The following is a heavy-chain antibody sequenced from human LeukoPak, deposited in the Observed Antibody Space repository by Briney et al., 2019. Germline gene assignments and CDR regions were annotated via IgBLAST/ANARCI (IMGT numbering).Heavy chain of an antibody. D-gene: IGHD3-10*01. CDR2: FDPEDGET. Sequence: ASVKVSCKVSGYTLTKLSMHWVRQAPGKGLEWMGGFDPEDGETIYAQKFQGRVTMTEDTSTDTACMELSRLRSDDAAVYYCARDSGERGSGSYLIAYWGQGTLVTVSS. J-gene: IGHJ4*02. CDR3: ARDSGERGSGSYLIAY. CDR1: GYTLTKLS. V-gene: IGHV1-24*01.